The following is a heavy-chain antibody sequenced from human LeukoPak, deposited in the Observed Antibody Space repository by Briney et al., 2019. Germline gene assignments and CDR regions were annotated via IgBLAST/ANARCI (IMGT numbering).Heavy chain of an antibody. CDR1: GFTFSSYW. D-gene: IGHD6-19*01. CDR3: ARGVAGRWVFDD. CDR2: ANTDGRNR. Sequence: GGSLRLSCAASGFTFSSYWMHWVRQAPGKGLVWVSRANTDGRNRSYADSVKGRFTISRDNAKNTLFLQMNSLRADDTAVYYCARGVAGRWVFDDWGQGTLVTVSS. V-gene: IGHV3-74*01. J-gene: IGHJ4*02.